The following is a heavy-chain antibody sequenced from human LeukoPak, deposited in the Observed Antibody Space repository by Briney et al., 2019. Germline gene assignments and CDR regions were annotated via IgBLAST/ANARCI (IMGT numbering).Heavy chain of an antibody. D-gene: IGHD1-14*01. V-gene: IGHV3-48*04. CDR1: GFTFSSYS. CDR3: ARAGVQTPTYYYYMDV. J-gene: IGHJ6*03. Sequence: GGSLRLSCAASGFTFSSYSMNWVRQAPGKGLEWVSYTSSSSSTIYYADSVRGRFTISRDNAKNSLYLQMNSLRAEDTAVYYCARAGVQTPTYYYYMDVWGKGTTVTVSS. CDR2: TSSSSSTI.